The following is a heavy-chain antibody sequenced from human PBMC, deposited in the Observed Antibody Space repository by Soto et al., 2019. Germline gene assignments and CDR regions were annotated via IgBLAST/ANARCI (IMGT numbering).Heavy chain of an antibody. J-gene: IGHJ6*03. CDR2: MNPNSGNT. CDR3: ARGFRSDFWSGYYSAYYYYMDV. CDR1: GYTFTSYD. D-gene: IGHD3-3*01. V-gene: IGHV1-8*01. Sequence: GASVKVSCKASGYTFTSYDINWVRQATGQGLEWVRWMNPNSGNTGYAQKFQGRVTMTRNTSVSTAYMELSSLRSEDTAVYYCARGFRSDFWSGYYSAYYYYMDVWGKGTTVTVSS.